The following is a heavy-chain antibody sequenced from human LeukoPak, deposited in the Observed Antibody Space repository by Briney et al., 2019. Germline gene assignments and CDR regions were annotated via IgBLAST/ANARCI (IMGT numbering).Heavy chain of an antibody. CDR1: GYSFTSHY. V-gene: IGHV1-46*01. J-gene: IGHJ5*02. CDR3: ARDNSIHERGWWFDP. D-gene: IGHD4-23*01. Sequence: ASVKVSCTASGYSFTSHYMHWVRQAPGQGLEWMGLINPRGTSTIYAEKFQGRIIMTRDMSTTTDYMELSSLKFDDTAVYYCARDNSIHERGWWFDPWGQGTLVTVSS. CDR2: INPRGTST.